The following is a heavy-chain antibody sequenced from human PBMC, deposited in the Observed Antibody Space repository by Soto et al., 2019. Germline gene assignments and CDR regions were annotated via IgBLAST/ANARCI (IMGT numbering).Heavy chain of an antibody. CDR3: RAYGFGSGSPGTYYGMDV. J-gene: IGHJ6*02. Sequence: TLSLTCAVSGDSISSGAYSWSWVRQPPGKGLDWIGYIYHSGNTYYNPSLKSRVTFSVERSKNQFSLKLNSVTAADTAMYYCRAYGFGSGSPGTYYGMDVWGQGPTVTVS. V-gene: IGHV4-30-2*01. CDR1: GDSISSGAYS. D-gene: IGHD3-10*01. CDR2: IYHSGNT.